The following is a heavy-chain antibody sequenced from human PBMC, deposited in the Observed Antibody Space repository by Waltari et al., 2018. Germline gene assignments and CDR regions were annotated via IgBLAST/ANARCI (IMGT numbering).Heavy chain of an antibody. D-gene: IGHD2-21*02. CDR3: VREVVGTDNWFDP. CDR1: GFTFHSYT. V-gene: IGHV3-21*01. J-gene: IGHJ5*02. Sequence: EVDLVESGGGLVKPGGSLRLSCAASGFTFHSYTIHGVRQAPGTGLEWVSSISSQSRYIYYADSVKGRFTIFRDNAKNSLYLQMSSLRVDDTAVYYCVREVVGTDNWFDPWGQGTLVTVSS. CDR2: ISSQSRYI.